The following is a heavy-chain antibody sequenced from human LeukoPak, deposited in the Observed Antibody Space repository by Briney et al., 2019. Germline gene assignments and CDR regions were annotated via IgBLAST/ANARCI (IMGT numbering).Heavy chain of an antibody. V-gene: IGHV4-4*07. J-gene: IGHJ5*02. CDR1: GGSISSYY. CDR2: IYTSGSI. CDR3: ARDSGTTGEVKFDP. Sequence: SETLSLTCTVSGGSISSYYWSWIRQPAGKGLEWIGRIYTSGSITYIPSLKSRVSMSVDTSKNQFSLKLSSVTAADTAVYYCARDSGTTGEVKFDPWGQGTLVTVSS. D-gene: IGHD3-10*01.